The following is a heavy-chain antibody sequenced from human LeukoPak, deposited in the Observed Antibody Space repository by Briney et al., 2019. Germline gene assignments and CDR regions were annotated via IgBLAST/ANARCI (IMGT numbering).Heavy chain of an antibody. J-gene: IGHJ3*02. CDR2: ISGYGGST. D-gene: IGHD6-6*01. V-gene: IGHV3-43*02. Sequence: GGSLRLSCAPSGFTFEDYAMQWVRQVPGKGLEWVCLISGYGGSTYYADSIKGRFTISRDNSKNSLYLQMNSLRAEDTALYYCAKENILYSSSSWLGGAFDIWGQGTMVIVSS. CDR1: GFTFEDYA. CDR3: AKENILYSSSSWLGGAFDI.